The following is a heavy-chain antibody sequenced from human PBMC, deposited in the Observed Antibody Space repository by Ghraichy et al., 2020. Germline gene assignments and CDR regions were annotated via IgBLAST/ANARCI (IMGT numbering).Heavy chain of an antibody. V-gene: IGHV3-7*03. CDR3: ARENGYYGDYLDY. J-gene: IGHJ4*02. D-gene: IGHD4-17*01. CDR2: INQDESEK. Sequence: LSLTCAASGFTFSSYWMSWVRQAPGKGLEWVANINQDESEKYYVDSVKGRFTISRDYAANSVYLQMNSLRAEDTAVYYCARENGYYGDYLDYWGQGTLVTVSS. CDR1: GFTFSSYW.